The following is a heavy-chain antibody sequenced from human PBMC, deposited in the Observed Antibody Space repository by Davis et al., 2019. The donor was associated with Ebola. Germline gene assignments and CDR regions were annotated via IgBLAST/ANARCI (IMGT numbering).Heavy chain of an antibody. CDR3: AREHYDILTGPDRGDYYYYGMDV. CDR1: GFTFSAYW. D-gene: IGHD3-9*01. V-gene: IGHV3-7*01. J-gene: IGHJ6*02. CDR2: IKPDGSEK. Sequence: GESLKISCETSGFTFSAYWMSWVRQTPGKGLEWVANIKPDGSEKFYVDSVKGRFIISRDNAKNSVFLQLDRLRVDDTAVYYCAREHYDILTGPDRGDYYYYGMDVWGQGATVIVSS.